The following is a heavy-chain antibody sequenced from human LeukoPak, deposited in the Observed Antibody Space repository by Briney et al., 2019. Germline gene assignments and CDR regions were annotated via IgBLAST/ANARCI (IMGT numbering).Heavy chain of an antibody. J-gene: IGHJ4*02. D-gene: IGHD6-13*01. CDR1: GYSISSGYY. CDR3: AREYSSSWYVLNDY. CDR2: IYHSGST. V-gene: IGHV4-38-2*02. Sequence: SETLSLTCTVSGYSISSGYYWGWIRQPPGKGLEWIGSIYHSGSTYYNPSLKSRVTISVDTSKNQFSLKLSSVTAADTAVYYCAREYSSSWYVLNDYWGQGTLVTVSS.